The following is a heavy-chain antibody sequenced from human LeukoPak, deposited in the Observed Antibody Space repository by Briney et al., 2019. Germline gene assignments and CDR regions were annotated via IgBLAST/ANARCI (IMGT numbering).Heavy chain of an antibody. CDR3: ARVHYGSGSRDYYFDY. Sequence: GGSLRLSCAASGFTFSDYYMSWIRQAPGKGLEWVSYISSSGSTIYYADSVKGRFTISRDNAKNSLYLQMNSLRAEDTAVYYCARVHYGSGSRDYYFDYWGQGTLVTVSS. D-gene: IGHD3-10*01. V-gene: IGHV3-11*04. CDR2: ISSSGSTI. CDR1: GFTFSDYY. J-gene: IGHJ4*02.